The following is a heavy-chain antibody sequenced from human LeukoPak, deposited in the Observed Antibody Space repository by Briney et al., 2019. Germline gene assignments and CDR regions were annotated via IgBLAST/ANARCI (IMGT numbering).Heavy chain of an antibody. CDR2: ISSSSSYI. Sequence: GGSLRLSCAASGFTFRSYSMNWVRQAPGKGLEWVSSISSSSSYIYYTDSMKGRFTISRDNAKNSLYLQMNSLRAEDTAVYYCARVREAAAFDIWGQGTMVTVSS. D-gene: IGHD6-25*01. CDR3: ARVREAAAFDI. V-gene: IGHV3-21*01. CDR1: GFTFRSYS. J-gene: IGHJ3*02.